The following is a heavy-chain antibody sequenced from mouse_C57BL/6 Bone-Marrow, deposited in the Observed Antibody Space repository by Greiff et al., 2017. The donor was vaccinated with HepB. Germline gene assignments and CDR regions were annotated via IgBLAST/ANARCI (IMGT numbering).Heavy chain of an antibody. J-gene: IGHJ4*01. D-gene: IGHD1-1*01. CDR1: GYTFTSYW. Sequence: QVQLQQPGAELVKPGASVKLSCKASGYTFTSYWMHWVKQRPGQGLEWIGMIHPNSGSTNYNEKFKSKATLTVDKSSSTAYMQLSSLTSEDSAVYYCPITTVVAPFYDMDYWGQGTSVTVSA. V-gene: IGHV1-64*01. CDR2: IHPNSGST. CDR3: PITTVVAPFYDMDY.